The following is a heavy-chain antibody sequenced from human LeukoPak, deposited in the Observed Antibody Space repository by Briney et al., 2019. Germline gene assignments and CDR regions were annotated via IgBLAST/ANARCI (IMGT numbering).Heavy chain of an antibody. Sequence: ASVKVSCKVSGYTLTELSMHWVRQAPGKGLEWMGGFDPEDGETIYAQKLQGRVTMTTDTSTSTAYMELRSLRSDDTAVYYCASCTSCSNNDAFDIWGQGTMVTVSS. J-gene: IGHJ3*02. CDR3: ASCTSCSNNDAFDI. CDR2: FDPEDGET. CDR1: GYTLTELS. V-gene: IGHV1-24*01. D-gene: IGHD2-2*01.